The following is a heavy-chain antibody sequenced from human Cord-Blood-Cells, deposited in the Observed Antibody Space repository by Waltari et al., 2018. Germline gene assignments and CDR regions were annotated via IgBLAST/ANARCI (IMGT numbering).Heavy chain of an antibody. CDR3: ARDDRGSREADDAFDI. D-gene: IGHD3-10*01. Sequence: QVQLQESGPGLVKPSETLSLTCAVSGYSISSGYSLGWIRPPPGKGLEWIGSIYHSGSTYYNPSLKSRVTISVDTSKNQFSLKLSSVTAADTAVYYCARDDRGSREADDAFDIWGQGTMVTVSS. V-gene: IGHV4-38-2*02. CDR2: IYHSGST. CDR1: GYSISSGYS. J-gene: IGHJ3*02.